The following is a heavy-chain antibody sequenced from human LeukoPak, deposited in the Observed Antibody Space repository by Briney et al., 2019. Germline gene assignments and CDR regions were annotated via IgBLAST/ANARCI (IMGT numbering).Heavy chain of an antibody. CDR2: IYSGGST. CDR3: VRRLRYDFWSGYSYYYYYMDV. D-gene: IGHD3-3*01. J-gene: IGHJ6*03. Sequence: GSLRLSCAASGFTVSSNYMSWVRQAPGKGLEWVSVIYSGGSTYYADSVKGRFTISRDNSKNTLYLQMNSLRAEDTAVYYCVRRLRYDFWSGYSYYYYYMDVWGKGTTITVSS. V-gene: IGHV3-53*01. CDR1: GFTVSSNY.